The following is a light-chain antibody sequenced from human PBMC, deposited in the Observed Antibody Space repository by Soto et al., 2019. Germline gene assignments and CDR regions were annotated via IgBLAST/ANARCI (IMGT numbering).Light chain of an antibody. Sequence: EIVLTQSPGTLSLSPGERATPSCRASQSVSSSYLAGYQQKPGQAPRLLIYGASSRATGIPARLSGSGSGTDFTLTISRLQPEDFAVYYCQQYGSSPHFGGGTKVAIK. CDR2: GAS. V-gene: IGKV3-20*01. J-gene: IGKJ4*01. CDR3: QQYGSSPH. CDR1: QSVSSSY.